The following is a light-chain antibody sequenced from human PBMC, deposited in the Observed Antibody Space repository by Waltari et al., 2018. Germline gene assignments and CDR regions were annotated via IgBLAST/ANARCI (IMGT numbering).Light chain of an antibody. Sequence: QSVLTQPPSASGTPGQRVTISCSARSSNIGGNTVNWYQQFPGRAPKLLLYSNNQRPSGVPDRVSGSKSGTSASLAISGPQSEDEADFYCAAWDDSLDGYVFGTGTKVTVL. V-gene: IGLV1-44*01. CDR3: AAWDDSLDGYV. J-gene: IGLJ1*01. CDR2: SNN. CDR1: SSNIGGNT.